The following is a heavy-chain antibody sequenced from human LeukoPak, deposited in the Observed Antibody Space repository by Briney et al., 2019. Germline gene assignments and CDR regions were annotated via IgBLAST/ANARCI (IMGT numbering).Heavy chain of an antibody. CDR3: VSFYETY. CDR1: GNYW. Sequence: GGSPRLSCAASGNYWMHWVRQAPGKGLVWVSHINGDGSWTTYADSVKGRFTISKDNAKNTVYLQMNNLRAEDAAVYYCVSFYETYWGRGTLVTVSS. V-gene: IGHV3-74*01. D-gene: IGHD2-2*01. CDR2: INGDGSWT. J-gene: IGHJ4*02.